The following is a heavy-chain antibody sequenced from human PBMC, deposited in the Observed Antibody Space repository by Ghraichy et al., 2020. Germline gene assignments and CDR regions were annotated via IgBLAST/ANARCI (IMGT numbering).Heavy chain of an antibody. CDR3: TADLPGGISDYFDY. D-gene: IGHD4-23*01. CDR2: IISKTDGGTT. Sequence: GGSLRLSCAASGLTFSNAWMSWVRQAPGKGLEWVGRIISKTDGGTTDYAAPVKGRFTISRDDSKNTWYLQMNSLKTEDTAVYYCTADLPGGISDYFDYWGQGTLVTVSS. J-gene: IGHJ4*02. CDR1: GLTFSNAW. V-gene: IGHV3-15*01.